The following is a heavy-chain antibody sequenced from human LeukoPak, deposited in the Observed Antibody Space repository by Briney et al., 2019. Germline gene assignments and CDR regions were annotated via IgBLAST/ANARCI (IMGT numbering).Heavy chain of an antibody. V-gene: IGHV3-7*01. CDR1: GFTFSSYS. CDR3: AREAGSGWYDY. J-gene: IGHJ4*02. D-gene: IGHD6-19*01. CDR2: IKQDGSEK. Sequence: GGSLRLSCAASGFTFSSYSMNWVRQAPGKGLEWVANIKQDGSEKYYVDSVKGRFTISGDNAKNSLYLQMNSLRAEDTAVYYCAREAGSGWYDYWGQGTLVTVSS.